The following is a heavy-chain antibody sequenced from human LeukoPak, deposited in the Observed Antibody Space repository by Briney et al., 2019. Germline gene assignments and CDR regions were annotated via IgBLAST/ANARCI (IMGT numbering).Heavy chain of an antibody. CDR1: GFTFNDYP. Sequence: PGGSLRLSCAASGFTFNDYPMHWVRQAPGKGLEWVSGITWNGDRLDYADSLKGRFTISRDNDQNTLYLQMNNLRGEDTALYYCVKALRFDYFDHWGQGTLVTVSS. D-gene: IGHD3-10*01. V-gene: IGHV3-9*01. CDR2: ITWNGDRL. J-gene: IGHJ4*02. CDR3: VKALRFDYFDH.